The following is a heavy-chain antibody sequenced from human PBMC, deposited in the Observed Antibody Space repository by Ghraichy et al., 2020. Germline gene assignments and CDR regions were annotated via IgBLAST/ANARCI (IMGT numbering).Heavy chain of an antibody. J-gene: IGHJ6*02. CDR1: GGSFSGYD. V-gene: IGHV4-34*01. CDR3: ARKPQEAPGGWGYPYYYGLDV. Sequence: SQKLSLTCAVYGGSFSGYDWTWIRQPPGKGPEWIGEFYHRGGSNYNPSLEGRVTISVDASKNQFSLRLSSLTAADTALYYCARKPQEAPGGWGYPYYYGLDVWGQGTTVTVSS. CDR2: FYHRGGS. D-gene: IGHD3-16*01.